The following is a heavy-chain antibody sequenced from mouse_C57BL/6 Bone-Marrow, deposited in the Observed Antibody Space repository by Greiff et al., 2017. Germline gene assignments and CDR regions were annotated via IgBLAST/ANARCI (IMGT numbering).Heavy chain of an antibody. CDR2: IDPSDSET. CDR1: GYTFTSYW. D-gene: IGHD2-12*01. J-gene: IGHJ1*03. V-gene: IGHV1-52*01. Sequence: VKLQQPGAELVRPGSSVKLSCKASGYTFTSYWMHWVKQRPIQGLEWIGNIDPSDSETHYNQKFKDKATLTVDKSSSTAYMQLSSLTSEDSAVYYCARPTTGWYFDVWGTGTTVTVSS. CDR3: ARPTTGWYFDV.